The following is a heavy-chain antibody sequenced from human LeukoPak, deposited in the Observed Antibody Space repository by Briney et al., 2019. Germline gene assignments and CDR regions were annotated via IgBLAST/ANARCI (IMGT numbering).Heavy chain of an antibody. CDR2: ISSSGSTI. J-gene: IGHJ4*02. Sequence: GGSLRLSCGVSGITVSGNYMSWVRQAPGKGLEWISYISSSGSTIYYADSVKGRFTISRDSSKNTLYLQMNRLRAEDAAVYYCAKAPVTTCSGAYCYPFDYWGQGTLVTVSS. CDR1: GITVSGNY. D-gene: IGHD2-21*01. CDR3: AKAPVTTCSGAYCYPFDY. V-gene: IGHV3-11*01.